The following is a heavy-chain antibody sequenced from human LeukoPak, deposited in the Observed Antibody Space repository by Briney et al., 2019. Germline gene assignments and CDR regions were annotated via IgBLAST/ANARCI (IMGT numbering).Heavy chain of an antibody. CDR1: GGSISNYY. CDR2: LYYSGST. V-gene: IGHV4-59*01. CDR3: ARSQYSEYDYEL. Sequence: PSETLSLTCTVSGGSISNYYWSWIRQPPGKGLEWIGYLYYSGSTDYNPSLKSRVTISVDTSKNQFSLKLKSVTAADTAVHYCARSQYSEYDYELWGQGTLVTVSS. D-gene: IGHD5-12*01. J-gene: IGHJ4*02.